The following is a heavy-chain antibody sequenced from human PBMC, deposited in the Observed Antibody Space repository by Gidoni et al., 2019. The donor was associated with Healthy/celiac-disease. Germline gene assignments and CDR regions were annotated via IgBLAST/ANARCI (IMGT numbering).Heavy chain of an antibody. J-gene: IGHJ6*02. CDR1: GFTFSSYE. CDR2: ISSSGSTI. CDR3: AREGVRVPRQWRRNLLLTRYGMDV. D-gene: IGHD6-19*01. V-gene: IGHV3-48*03. Sequence: EVQLVESGGGLVQPGGSLRLSCAASGFTFSSYEMNWVRQAPGKGLGWVSYISSSGSTIYYADSVKGRFTISRDNAKNSLYLQMNSLRAEDTAVYYCAREGVRVPRQWRRNLLLTRYGMDVWGQGTTVTVSS.